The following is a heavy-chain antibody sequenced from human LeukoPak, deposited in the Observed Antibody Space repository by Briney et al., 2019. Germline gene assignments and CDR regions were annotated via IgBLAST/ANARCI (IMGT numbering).Heavy chain of an antibody. Sequence: PSETLSLTCGVYGGSFSGYYWSWIRQPPGKGLEWIGEINHSGSTNYNPSLKSRVTMSVDTSKNQFSLKLSSVTAADTAVYYCASRSGSIDDAFDIWGQGTMVTVSS. CDR3: ASRSGSIDDAFDI. CDR2: INHSGST. J-gene: IGHJ3*02. CDR1: GGSFSGYY. V-gene: IGHV4-34*10. D-gene: IGHD1-26*01.